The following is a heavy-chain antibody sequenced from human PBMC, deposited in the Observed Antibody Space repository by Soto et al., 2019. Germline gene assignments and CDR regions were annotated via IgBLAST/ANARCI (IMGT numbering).Heavy chain of an antibody. J-gene: IGHJ4*02. D-gene: IGHD2-15*01. Sequence: EVQLVESGGGLVQPGRSLRLSCAASGFTFDDYAMHWVRQAPGKGLEWVSGISWNSGSRGYADSVKGRFTISRHNAKNSLHLQMNSLRAEDTALYYCAKGRFVVVDTLLDYWGQRTLVTVSS. CDR3: AKGRFVVVDTLLDY. CDR1: GFTFDDYA. CDR2: ISWNSGSR. V-gene: IGHV3-9*01.